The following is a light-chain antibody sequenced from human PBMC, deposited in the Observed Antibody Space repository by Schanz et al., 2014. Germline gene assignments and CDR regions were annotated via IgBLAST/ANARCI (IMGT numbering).Light chain of an antibody. CDR3: SSYAGSNNPWV. Sequence: QSVLTQPPSASGSPGQSVTISCTGTSSDVGAYEFVSWYQQHPGRAPKLMIYDVSNRPSGVSDRFSASKSGNTASLTISGLQAEDEADHYCSSYAGSNNPWVFGGGTKLTVL. J-gene: IGLJ3*02. V-gene: IGLV2-8*01. CDR1: SSDVGAYEF. CDR2: DVS.